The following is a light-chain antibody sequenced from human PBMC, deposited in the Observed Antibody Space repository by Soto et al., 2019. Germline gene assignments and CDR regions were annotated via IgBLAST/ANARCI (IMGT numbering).Light chain of an antibody. Sequence: QSALTQPASVSGSPGQSITISCTGTSSDVGGYNYVSWYQQHPGRAPQLMIYDVSNRPSGVSNRFSGSRSGNTASLTISGLQAEDEADYYCGSYATSTTVLFGGGTKVTVL. CDR1: SSDVGGYNY. CDR3: GSYATSTTVL. CDR2: DVS. V-gene: IGLV2-14*03. J-gene: IGLJ2*01.